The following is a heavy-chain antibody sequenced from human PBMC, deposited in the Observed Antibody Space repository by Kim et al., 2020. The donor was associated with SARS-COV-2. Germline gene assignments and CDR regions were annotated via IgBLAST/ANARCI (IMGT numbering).Heavy chain of an antibody. Sequence: GGSLRLSCAASGFTFNSYGMGWVRQAPGKGLEWVSTITTTGGTTYYADSLRGRFAISRDNSKSTLFLQMNSLRAEDTSIYFCARATSGAFDHWGQGTLVT. V-gene: IGHV3-23*01. CDR2: ITTTGGTT. J-gene: IGHJ4*02. D-gene: IGHD3-10*01. CDR1: GFTFNSYG. CDR3: ARATSGAFDH.